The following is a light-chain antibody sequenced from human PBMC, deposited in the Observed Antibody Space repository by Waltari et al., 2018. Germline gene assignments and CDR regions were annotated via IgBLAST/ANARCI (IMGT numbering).Light chain of an antibody. CDR1: QSVGRF. CDR3: QKYVNLPAT. V-gene: IGKV3-20*01. CDR2: HAS. J-gene: IGKJ1*01. Sequence: EIVLTQSPSTLSLSAGERATLSCRASQSVGRFLAWYQQNPGQAPRLLIYHASIRATGIPDRFSGSGSGTDFSLTISGLEPEDFAVYYCQKYVNLPATFGQGTKVEIK.